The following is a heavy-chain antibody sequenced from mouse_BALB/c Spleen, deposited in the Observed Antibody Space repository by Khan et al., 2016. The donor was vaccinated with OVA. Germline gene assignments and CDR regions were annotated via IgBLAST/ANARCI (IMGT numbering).Heavy chain of an antibody. Sequence: QVQLQQSGPGLVAPSQSLSITCTISGFSLTNYGVHWVRQPPGKGLQWLVVIWSDGSTTYNSALKSRLSISKHNSKSQVFLKMNSLQTEDTAMYYCARQPYYHYYVMDYWGQGTSVTVSS. V-gene: IGHV2-6-1*01. D-gene: IGHD2-10*01. CDR1: GFSLTNYG. CDR2: IWSDGST. CDR3: ARQPYYHYYVMDY. J-gene: IGHJ4*01.